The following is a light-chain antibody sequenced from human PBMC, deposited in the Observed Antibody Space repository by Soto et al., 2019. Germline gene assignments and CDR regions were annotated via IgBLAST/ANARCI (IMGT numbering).Light chain of an antibody. CDR2: GAS. V-gene: IGKV3-20*01. CDR3: QQYGSSGT. CDR1: QSVSNNY. J-gene: IGKJ1*01. Sequence: EIVFAQSPGTLSLSPGESATLSCRASQSVSNNYLAWYQRKPGKAPRLLIYGASNRATGIPDRLSGGGSGTDFTITISRLEPEDFAVYYCQQYGSSGTFGQGTKVDIK.